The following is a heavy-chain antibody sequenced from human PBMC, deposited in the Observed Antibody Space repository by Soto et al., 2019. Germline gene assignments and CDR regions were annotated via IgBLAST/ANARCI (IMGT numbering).Heavy chain of an antibody. D-gene: IGHD6-19*01. Sequence: QVQLAESGGGVVQPGRSLRLSCAASGFTFSSYAMHWVRQAPGKGLEWVAVISYDGSNKYYADSVKGRFTISRDNSKNTLYLQMNSLRAEDTAVYYCARDSPVSDYWGQGTLVTVSS. CDR1: GFTFSSYA. V-gene: IGHV3-30-3*01. CDR3: ARDSPVSDY. CDR2: ISYDGSNK. J-gene: IGHJ4*02.